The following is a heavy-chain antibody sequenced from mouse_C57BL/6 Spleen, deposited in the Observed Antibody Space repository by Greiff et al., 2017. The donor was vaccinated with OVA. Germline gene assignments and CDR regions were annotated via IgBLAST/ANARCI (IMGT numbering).Heavy chain of an antibody. CDR1: GYAFSSSW. V-gene: IGHV1-82*01. D-gene: IGHD1-1*02. CDR2: IYPGDGDT. Sequence: QVQLQQSGPELVKPGASVKISCKASGYAFSSSWLNWVKQRPGKGLEWIGRIYPGDGDTNYNGKFKGKATLTADKSSSTAYMQLSSLTSEDSAVYFCARGWPYAMDYWGQGTSVTVSA. CDR3: ARGWPYAMDY. J-gene: IGHJ4*01.